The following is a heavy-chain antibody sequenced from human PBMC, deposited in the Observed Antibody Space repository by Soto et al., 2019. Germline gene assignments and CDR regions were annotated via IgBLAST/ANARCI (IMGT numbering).Heavy chain of an antibody. CDR3: ARARYCSSTSCHTFDY. Sequence: GSLRLSCAASGFTFSSYWMSWVRQAPGKGLEWVANIKQDGSEKYYVDSVKGRFTISRDNAKNSLYLQMNSLRAEDTAVYYCARARYCSSTSCHTFDYWGQGTLVTVSS. CDR1: GFTFSSYW. CDR2: IKQDGSEK. D-gene: IGHD2-2*01. V-gene: IGHV3-7*05. J-gene: IGHJ4*02.